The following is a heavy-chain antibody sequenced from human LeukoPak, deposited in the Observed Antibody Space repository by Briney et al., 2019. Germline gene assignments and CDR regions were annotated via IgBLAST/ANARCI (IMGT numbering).Heavy chain of an antibody. J-gene: IGHJ4*02. Sequence: GGSLRLSCAASGFTFSSYGMHWVRQAPGKGLEWVALTSYDGFNKYYADSVKGRFTISRDDSKNTLYLQMNSLRPEGTAVYYCARGDFLDYWGQGTLVTVSS. V-gene: IGHV3-30*19. CDR2: TSYDGFNK. D-gene: IGHD2/OR15-2a*01. CDR3: ARGDFLDY. CDR1: GFTFSSYG.